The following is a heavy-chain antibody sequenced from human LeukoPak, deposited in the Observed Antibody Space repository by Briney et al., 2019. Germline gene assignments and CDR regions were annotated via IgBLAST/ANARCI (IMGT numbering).Heavy chain of an antibody. V-gene: IGHV4-59*08. Sequence: SETLSLTCNVSGGSINPYYWNWIRQSPGKTLEWIASTFYTGSAYYNSSLKSRVTISVDTSKNQFSLKLSSVTAADTAVYYCARQRNLWFGDAWGQGTLVTVSS. J-gene: IGHJ5*02. D-gene: IGHD3-10*01. CDR1: GGSINPYY. CDR2: TFYTGSA. CDR3: ARQRNLWFGDA.